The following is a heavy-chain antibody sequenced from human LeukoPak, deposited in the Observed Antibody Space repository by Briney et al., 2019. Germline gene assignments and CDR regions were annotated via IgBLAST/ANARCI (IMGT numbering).Heavy chain of an antibody. V-gene: IGHV4-31*03. J-gene: IGHJ4*02. CDR2: IYYSGST. CDR1: GGSISSGGYY. CDR3: ARGDYGGNEYYFDY. Sequence: KASQTLSLTCTVSGGSISSGGYYWSWIRQHPGKGLEWIGYIYYSGSTYYNPSLKSRVTISVDTSKNQFSLKLSSVTAAGTAVYYCARGDYGGNEYYFDYWGQGTLVTVSS. D-gene: IGHD4-23*01.